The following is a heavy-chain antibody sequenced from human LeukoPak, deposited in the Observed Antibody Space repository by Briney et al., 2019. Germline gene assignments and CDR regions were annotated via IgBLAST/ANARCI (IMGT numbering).Heavy chain of an antibody. J-gene: IGHJ4*02. D-gene: IGHD3-10*01. CDR2: INPSGGST. V-gene: IGHV1-46*01. Sequence: ASVKVSCKASGYTFTSYYMHWVRQAPGQGLEWMGIINPSGGSTSCAQKFQGRVTMTRDTSTSTVYMELSSLRSEDTAVYYCARESTTMVRGVMLRYWGQGTLVTVSS. CDR3: ARESTTMVRGVMLRY. CDR1: GYTFTSYY.